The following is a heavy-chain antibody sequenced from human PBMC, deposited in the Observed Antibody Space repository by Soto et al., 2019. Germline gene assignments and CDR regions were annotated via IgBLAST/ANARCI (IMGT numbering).Heavy chain of an antibody. J-gene: IGHJ6*02. V-gene: IGHV1-69*13. CDR1: GCTFSSYA. CDR3: ASPSSSRYYYYGMDV. CDR2: IIPIFGTA. D-gene: IGHD6-6*01. Sequence: SVKVSCNASGCTFSSYAISCVRQAPGQGLEWMGGIIPIFGTANYAQKFQGRVTITADESTSTAYMELSSLRSEETEVYYCASPSSSRYYYYGMDVWGQGTTVTVSS.